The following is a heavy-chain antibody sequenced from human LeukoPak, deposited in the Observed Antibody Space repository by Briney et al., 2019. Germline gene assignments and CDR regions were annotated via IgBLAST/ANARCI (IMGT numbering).Heavy chain of an antibody. CDR3: ARSGWTGNQEFDP. CDR1: GGSISSYY. D-gene: IGHD1-14*01. CDR2: IYYSGST. V-gene: IGHV4-59*01. Sequence: PSETLSLTCTVSGGSISSYYWSWIRQPPGKGLEWIGYIYYSGSTNYNPSLKSRVTISVDTSKNQFSLKLSSVTAADTAVYYCARSGWTGNQEFDPWGQGTLVTVSS. J-gene: IGHJ5*02.